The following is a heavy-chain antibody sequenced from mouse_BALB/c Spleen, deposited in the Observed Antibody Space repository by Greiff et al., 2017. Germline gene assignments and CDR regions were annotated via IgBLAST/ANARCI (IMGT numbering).Heavy chain of an antibody. CDR3: ARSGIYDGYYWFAY. D-gene: IGHD2-3*01. CDR2: INPSNGRT. J-gene: IGHJ3*01. V-gene: IGHV1S81*02. Sequence: VQLQQPGAELVKPGASVKLSCKASGYTFTSYWMHWVKQRPGQGLEWIGEINPSNGRTNYNEKFKSKATLTVDKSSSTAYMQLSSLTSEDSAVYYCARSGIYDGYYWFAYWGQGTLVTVSA. CDR1: GYTFTSYW.